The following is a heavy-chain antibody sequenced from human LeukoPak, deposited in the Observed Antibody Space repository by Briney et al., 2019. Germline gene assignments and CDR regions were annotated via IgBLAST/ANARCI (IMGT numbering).Heavy chain of an antibody. J-gene: IGHJ4*02. Sequence: SETLSLTCTVSGGSISSSSYYWGWIRQPPGKGLEWIGSIYYSGSTYYNPSLKSRVTISVDTSKNQLSLKLSSVTAADTAVYYCARDDYGVNSFDFWGQGTLVTVSS. CDR3: ARDDYGVNSFDF. CDR2: IYYSGST. V-gene: IGHV4-39*07. D-gene: IGHD4-23*01. CDR1: GGSISSSSYY.